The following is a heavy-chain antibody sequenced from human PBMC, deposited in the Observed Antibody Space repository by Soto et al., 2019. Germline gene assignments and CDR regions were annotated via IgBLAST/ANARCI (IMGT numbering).Heavy chain of an antibody. D-gene: IGHD3-16*01. J-gene: IGHJ4*02. V-gene: IGHV3-15*07. CDR2: IKSKVNGGTI. Sequence: SGGDFVKPGGSLRLSCAASGFNFNAAWMNWVRQSPGKGLEWVGRIKSKVNGGTIDYAAPVKGRFTISRDDSKNTLYLEMNSLKTEDTALYYCSADLPYWGAYAFDYWGQGTLVTVSS. CDR1: GFNFNAAW. CDR3: SADLPYWGAYAFDY.